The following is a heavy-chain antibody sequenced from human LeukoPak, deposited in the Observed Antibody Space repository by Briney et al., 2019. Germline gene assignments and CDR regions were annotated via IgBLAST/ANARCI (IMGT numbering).Heavy chain of an antibody. D-gene: IGHD4-23*01. CDR1: GGSISSYY. V-gene: IGHV4-4*09. Sequence: SETLSLTCTVSGGSISSYYWSWIRQPPGKGLEWIGYIYHSGSTDYNPSLKSRVTISVDTSKSQFSLKLTSVTAADTAVYYCATLTTVVTAYYFDYWGQGTLVTVSS. J-gene: IGHJ4*02. CDR2: IYHSGST. CDR3: ATLTTVVTAYYFDY.